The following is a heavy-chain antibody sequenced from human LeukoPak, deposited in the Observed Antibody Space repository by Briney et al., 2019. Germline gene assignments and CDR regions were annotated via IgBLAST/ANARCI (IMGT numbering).Heavy chain of an antibody. V-gene: IGHV4-39*01. CDR2: IYYSGST. CDR1: GGSISSSNYY. J-gene: IGHJ4*02. D-gene: IGHD3-9*01. Sequence: SETLSLTCTVSGGSISSSNYYWGWIRQPPGKGLERIGSIYYSGSTYYNPSLKSRVTISVDTSKNQFSLKLSSVTAADAAVYYCARQSYDILTGYYYYFDYWGQGTLVTVSS. CDR3: ARQSYDILTGYYYYFDY.